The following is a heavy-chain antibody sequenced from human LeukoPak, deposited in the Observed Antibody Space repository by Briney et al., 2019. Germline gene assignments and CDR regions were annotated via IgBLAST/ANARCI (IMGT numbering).Heavy chain of an antibody. CDR2: IYYSGST. V-gene: IGHV4-39*07. D-gene: IGHD6-19*01. Sequence: TASETLSLTCTVSGGSISSSSYYWGWIRQPPRKGLEWIGSIYYSGSTYYTPSLTSRVTISADTSKNQFSLKLSSVTAADTAVYYCARDYSQCLAADYWGQGTLVTVSS. J-gene: IGHJ4*02. CDR1: GGSISSSSYY. CDR3: ARDYSQCLAADY.